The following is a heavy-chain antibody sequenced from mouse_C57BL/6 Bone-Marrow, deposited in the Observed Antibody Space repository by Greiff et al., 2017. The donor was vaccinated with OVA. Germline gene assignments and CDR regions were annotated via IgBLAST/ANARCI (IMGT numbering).Heavy chain of an antibody. CDR1: GYTFTDYE. CDR2: IDPETGGT. J-gene: IGHJ4*01. V-gene: IGHV1-15*01. D-gene: IGHD2-5*01. Sequence: QVQLQQSGAELVRPGASVTLSCKASGYTFTDYEMHWVKQTPVHCLEWIGAIDPETGGTAYNQKFKGKAILTADKSSSTAYMELRSLTSEDSAVYYCTRGYSNYYAMDYWGQGTSVTVSS. CDR3: TRGYSNYYAMDY.